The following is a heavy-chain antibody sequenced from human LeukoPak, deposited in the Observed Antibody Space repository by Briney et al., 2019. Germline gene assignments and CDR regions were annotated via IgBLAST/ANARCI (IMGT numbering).Heavy chain of an antibody. J-gene: IGHJ6*03. CDR3: ARGGYSGYNYYYYYMDV. CDR1: GGSISSYY. Sequence: PSETLSLTCTVSGGSISSYYWSWIRQPPGKGLEWIGYIYYSGSTNYNPSLKSRVTISVDTSKNQFSLKLSSVTAADTAVYYCARGGYSGYNYYYYYMDVWGKGTTVTISS. CDR2: IYYSGST. V-gene: IGHV4-59*01. D-gene: IGHD5-12*01.